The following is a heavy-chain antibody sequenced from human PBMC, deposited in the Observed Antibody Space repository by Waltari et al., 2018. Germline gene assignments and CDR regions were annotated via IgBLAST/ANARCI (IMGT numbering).Heavy chain of an antibody. J-gene: IGHJ4*02. CDR1: GFSFTDFPSG. D-gene: IGHD3-16*01. Sequence: DVQLVESGGGLVQPGKSLRLSCKASGFSFTDFPSGMTWVRQAPGKGLERVAYISPDGKSFFYADSVRGRFTISRDNANNSVFLQMSNLRVDDTAVYFCTNGFGFFVHWGQGTLVTVSS. CDR2: ISPDGKSF. V-gene: IGHV3-48*01. CDR3: TNGFGFFVH.